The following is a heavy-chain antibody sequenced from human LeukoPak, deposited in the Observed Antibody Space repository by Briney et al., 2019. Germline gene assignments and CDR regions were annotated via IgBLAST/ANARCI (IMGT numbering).Heavy chain of an antibody. CDR3: ARDSAASFDY. CDR2: IWYDGSNK. Sequence: GGSLRLSCAASGFTFSSYWMSWVRQAPGKGLEWVAVIWYDGSNKYYADSVKGRFTISRDNSKNTLYLQMNSLRAEDTAVYYCARDSAASFDYWGQGTLVTVSS. J-gene: IGHJ4*02. CDR1: GFTFSSYW. V-gene: IGHV3-33*08. D-gene: IGHD6-13*01.